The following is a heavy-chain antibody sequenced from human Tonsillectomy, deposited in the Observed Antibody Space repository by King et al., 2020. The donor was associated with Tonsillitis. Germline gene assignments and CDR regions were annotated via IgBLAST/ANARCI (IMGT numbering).Heavy chain of an antibody. V-gene: IGHV7-4-1*02. CDR1: GYTFTSYA. J-gene: IGHJ6*02. CDR3: AKSAVAGTYYYYYGVDV. Sequence: QLVQSGSELKKPGASVKVSCKTSGYTFTSYAMNWVRQAPGQGLEWMGWINTNTGNPTYAQGFTGRFVFSLDTSVSTAYLQISSLKAADTAVYFCAKSAVAGTYYYYYGVDVSGQGPTVPVSS. D-gene: IGHD6-19*01. CDR2: INTNTGNP.